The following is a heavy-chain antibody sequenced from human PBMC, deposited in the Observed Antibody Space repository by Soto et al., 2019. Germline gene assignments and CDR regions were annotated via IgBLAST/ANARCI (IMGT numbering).Heavy chain of an antibody. V-gene: IGHV4-34*01. J-gene: IGHJ6*03. CDR1: GGSFSGYY. Sequence: SETLSLTCAVYGGSFSGYYWSWIRQPPGKGLEWIGEINHSGSTNYNPSLKSRVTISVDTSKNQFSLKLSSVTAADTAVYYCARATVTRANYYMDVWGKGTTVTVSS. CDR3: ARATVTRANYYMDV. D-gene: IGHD4-17*01. CDR2: INHSGST.